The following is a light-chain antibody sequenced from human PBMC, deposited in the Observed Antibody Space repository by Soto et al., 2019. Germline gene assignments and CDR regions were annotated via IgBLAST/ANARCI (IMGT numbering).Light chain of an antibody. CDR3: SSYTSSRAYV. CDR1: SSDVGGYNY. Sequence: QSVLTQPASVSGSPGQSITISCTGTSSDVGGYNYVSWYQQQSGKAPKLMIHEVSNRPSGVSSRFSGSKSGNTASLTISGLQAEGEADYYCSSYTSSRAYVFGMGTKVTVL. J-gene: IGLJ1*01. V-gene: IGLV2-14*01. CDR2: EVS.